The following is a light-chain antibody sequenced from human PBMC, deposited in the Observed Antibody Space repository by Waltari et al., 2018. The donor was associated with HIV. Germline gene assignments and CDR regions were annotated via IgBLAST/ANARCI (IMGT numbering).Light chain of an antibody. CDR3: SSYAGSNTLI. CDR2: EVT. V-gene: IGLV2-8*01. J-gene: IGLJ2*01. CDR1: TRDVGAYTH. Sequence: SALTHPPSASGSPGHSATLPCTGTTRDVGAYTHVLWYQQHPGKAPKLIIYEVTKRPSGVPDRFSASKSGNTASLTVSGLQTDDEADYYCSSYAGSNTLIFGGGTNLIVL.